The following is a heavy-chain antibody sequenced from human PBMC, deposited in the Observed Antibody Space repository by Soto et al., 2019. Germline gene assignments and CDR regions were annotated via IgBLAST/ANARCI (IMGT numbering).Heavy chain of an antibody. CDR3: ERHLDSSGYSGWFDP. J-gene: IGHJ5*02. CDR2: IYYSGST. D-gene: IGHD3-22*01. Sequence: PSETLSQTVMYADGSIIGDYCIWIRKPPGKGLEWIGYIYYSGSTNYNPSLKSRVTISVDTSKNQFSLKLSSVTAADTAVYYCERHLDSSGYSGWFDPWGQGTLVTVS. V-gene: IGHV4-59*08. CDR1: DGSIIGDY.